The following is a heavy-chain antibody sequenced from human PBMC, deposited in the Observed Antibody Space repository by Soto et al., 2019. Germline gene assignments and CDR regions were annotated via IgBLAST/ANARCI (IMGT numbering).Heavy chain of an antibody. CDR3: AGIRGVNY. CDR1: GFTFSSYA. V-gene: IGHV3-30-3*01. J-gene: IGHJ4*02. Sequence: LRLSCAASGFTFSSYAMHWVRQAPGKGLEWVAVISYDGSNKYYADSVKGRFTISRDNSKNTLYLQMNSLRAEDTAVYYCAGIRGVNYWGQGTLVTVSS. D-gene: IGHD3-10*01. CDR2: ISYDGSNK.